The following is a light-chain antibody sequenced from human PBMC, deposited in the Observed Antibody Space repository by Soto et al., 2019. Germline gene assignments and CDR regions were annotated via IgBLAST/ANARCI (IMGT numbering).Light chain of an antibody. Sequence: QSALTQPPSASGSPGQSVTISCTGTSSDVGGYNYVSWYQQQPGKAPKLMIYEVSKRPSGVPDRFSGSKSGNTASLTVSGLQAEDEADYYCSSYAGSTLYVFGTGTQLTVL. J-gene: IGLJ7*01. CDR2: EVS. V-gene: IGLV2-8*01. CDR3: SSYAGSTLYV. CDR1: SSDVGGYNY.